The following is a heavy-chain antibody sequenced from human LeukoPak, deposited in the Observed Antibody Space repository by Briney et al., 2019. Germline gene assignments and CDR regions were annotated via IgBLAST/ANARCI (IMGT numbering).Heavy chain of an antibody. J-gene: IGHJ4*02. Sequence: PSETLSLTCTVSGGSISSSGYYWGWIRQPPEKGLEWIGSIYGPGSTYYNPSLKSRVTMSVDMSKNQFSLKLSSVTAADTAVYYCARGRIGLLWFGEYFDYWGQGTLVTVSS. D-gene: IGHD3-10*01. CDR2: IYGPGST. V-gene: IGHV4-39*01. CDR1: GGSISSSGYY. CDR3: ARGRIGLLWFGEYFDY.